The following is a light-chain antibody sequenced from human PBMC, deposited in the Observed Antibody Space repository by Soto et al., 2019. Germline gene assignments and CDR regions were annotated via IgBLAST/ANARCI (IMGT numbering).Light chain of an antibody. J-gene: IGKJ2*01. CDR1: QGISSY. V-gene: IGKV1-8*01. CDR3: QQYYSYSYT. CDR2: AAS. Sequence: IRMTQSPSSFSASTGDRVTITCRASQGISSYLAWYQQKPGKAPKLLIYAASTLQSGVPSRFSGSGSGTDFTLTISCLQSEDFATYYCQQYYSYSYTFGQGTKVDIK.